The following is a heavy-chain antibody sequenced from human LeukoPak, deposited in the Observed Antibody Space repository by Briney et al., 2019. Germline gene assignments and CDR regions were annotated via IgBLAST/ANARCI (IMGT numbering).Heavy chain of an antibody. CDR3: ALSGYFDH. Sequence: AGGSLRLSCVASGFAFRNYWMYWVRQGPGKGLVWLSRINPDGSTTTYADSVKGRFTISRDNSKKMIYLQMNSLRAEDTAVYYCALSGYFDHWGQGTLVPVSS. CDR2: INPDGSTT. CDR1: GFAFRNYW. D-gene: IGHD1-26*01. V-gene: IGHV3-74*01. J-gene: IGHJ4*02.